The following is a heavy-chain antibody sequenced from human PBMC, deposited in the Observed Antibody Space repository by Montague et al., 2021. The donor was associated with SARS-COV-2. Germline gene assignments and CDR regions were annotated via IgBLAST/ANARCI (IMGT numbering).Heavy chain of an antibody. V-gene: IGHV3-66*02. CDR1: GFTVSSNY. CDR2: IYSGGST. Sequence: SLRLSCAASGFTVSSNYMSWVRQAPGKGLEWVSVIYSGGSTYYADSVKGRFTISSDNSKKTLYLQMNSLRAADTAVYYCARDQRRYGSGSYYGPHYYYYGMDVWGQGTTVTISS. J-gene: IGHJ6*02. CDR3: ARDQRRYGSGSYYGPHYYYYGMDV. D-gene: IGHD3-10*01.